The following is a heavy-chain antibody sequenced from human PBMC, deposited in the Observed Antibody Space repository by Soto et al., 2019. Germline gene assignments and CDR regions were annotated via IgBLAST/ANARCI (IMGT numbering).Heavy chain of an antibody. D-gene: IGHD2-21*02. CDR3: AKTALGWLDP. CDR2: ICYSGRSGST. V-gene: IGHV4-59*01. CDR1: GGSINSYY. Sequence: PSETLSLTCSVSGGSINSYYWRWIRQPPGKGLAWIGYICYSGRSGSTNYNPSLKSRVTISVDTSKNQFSLKVSSVTAADTAVYYCAKTALGWLDPWGQGTLVTSPQ. J-gene: IGHJ5*02.